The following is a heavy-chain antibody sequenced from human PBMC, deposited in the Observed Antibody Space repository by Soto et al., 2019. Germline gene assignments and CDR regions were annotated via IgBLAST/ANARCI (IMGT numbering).Heavy chain of an antibody. Sequence: SPTLSLACAVSVDIVSSNSAAWNCIRQSPSRGLEWLGRTYYRSKWYNDYAVSVKSRITINPDTSKNQFSLQLNSVTPEDTAVYYCARDAAAAGSDWYFDLWGRGTLVTVSS. J-gene: IGHJ2*01. CDR3: ARDAAAAGSDWYFDL. CDR2: TYYRSKWYN. D-gene: IGHD6-13*01. V-gene: IGHV6-1*01. CDR1: VDIVSSNSAA.